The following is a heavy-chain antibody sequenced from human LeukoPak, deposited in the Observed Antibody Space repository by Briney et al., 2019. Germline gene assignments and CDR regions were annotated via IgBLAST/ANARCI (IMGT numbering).Heavy chain of an antibody. Sequence: SETLSLTCTVSGGSISTYYWNWIRQPPGKGLEWIGYIYNTGTTTYTPSLKGESRSNYNASLRSRVTMSLDTSRNQFSLKLSSVTAADTAVYYCARRSSSSAGYYYYYMDVWGKGTTVTVSS. CDR3: ARRSSSSAGYYYYYMDV. CDR2: IYNTGTTTYTPSLKGESRS. J-gene: IGHJ6*03. V-gene: IGHV4-59*12. CDR1: GGSISTYY. D-gene: IGHD6-6*01.